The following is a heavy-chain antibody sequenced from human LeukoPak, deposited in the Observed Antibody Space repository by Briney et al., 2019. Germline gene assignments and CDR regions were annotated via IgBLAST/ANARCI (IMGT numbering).Heavy chain of an antibody. CDR3: AKDPYGSGSYILDY. V-gene: IGHV3-30*02. J-gene: IGHJ4*02. CDR1: GFTFSSYG. D-gene: IGHD3-10*01. Sequence: GGSLRLSCAASGFTFSSYGMHWVRQAPGKGLEWVAFIRYDGSNKYYADSVKGRFTISRDNSKNTLYLQMNSLRAEDAAVYYCAKDPYGSGSYILDYWGQGTLVTVSS. CDR2: IRYDGSNK.